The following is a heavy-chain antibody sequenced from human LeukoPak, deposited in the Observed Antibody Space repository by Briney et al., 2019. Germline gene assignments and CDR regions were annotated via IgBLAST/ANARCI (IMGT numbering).Heavy chain of an antibody. CDR3: ARRIVSYDFWSAYYTPDY. CDR1: GFTFSSCW. J-gene: IGHJ4*02. CDR2: INSDGSKT. D-gene: IGHD3-3*01. Sequence: PGGSLRLSCAASGFTFSSCWMYWVRQAPGKGLVWVSRINSDGSKTRYADSVKGRFTISRDNAKNTLYLQMNSLRAEDTAVYYCARRIVSYDFWSAYYTPDYWGQGTLVTVSS. V-gene: IGHV3-74*01.